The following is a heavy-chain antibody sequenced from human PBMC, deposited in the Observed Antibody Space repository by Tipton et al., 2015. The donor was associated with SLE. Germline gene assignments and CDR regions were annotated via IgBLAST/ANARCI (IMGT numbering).Heavy chain of an antibody. CDR2: INTSGST. D-gene: IGHD4-17*01. V-gene: IGHV4-4*07. CDR3: ARGLRTFPRLDI. Sequence: TLSLTCTVSGGSISSYYWSWIRQPPGKGLEWIGRINTSGSTTYNPSLKGRVTLSLDTSKNHFSLNLSSVTAADTALYYCARGLRTFPRLDIWGLGTKVTVSS. J-gene: IGHJ3*02. CDR1: GGSISSYY.